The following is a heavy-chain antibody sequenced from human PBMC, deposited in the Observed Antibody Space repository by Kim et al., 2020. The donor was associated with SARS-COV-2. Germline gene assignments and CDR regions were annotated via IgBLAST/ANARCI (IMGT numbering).Heavy chain of an antibody. V-gene: IGHV1-18*01. CDR3: ARDWDYYYDSSGYYPPGY. D-gene: IGHD3-22*01. J-gene: IGHJ4*02. CDR2: ISTYNGYT. Sequence: ASVKVSCKASGYTFTSYGITWVRQAPGQGLEWMGWISTYNGYTNYAQKLQGRVTMTTDTSTNTAYMELRSLRSDDTAVYYCARDWDYYYDSSGYYPPGYWGQGTLVTVSS. CDR1: GYTFTSYG.